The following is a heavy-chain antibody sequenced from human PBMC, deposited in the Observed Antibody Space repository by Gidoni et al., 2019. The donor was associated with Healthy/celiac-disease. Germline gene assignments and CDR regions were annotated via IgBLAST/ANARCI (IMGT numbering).Heavy chain of an antibody. D-gene: IGHD4-17*01. J-gene: IGHJ3*02. Sequence: QVQLQESGPGLVKPSETLSLTCAVSGYSISSGYYWGWIRQPPGKGLEWIGSIYHSGSTYYNPSLKGRVTISVDTSKNQFSLKLSSVTAADTAVYYCARPAPYGDHAFDIWGQGTMVTVSS. CDR2: IYHSGST. CDR1: GYSISSGYY. CDR3: ARPAPYGDHAFDI. V-gene: IGHV4-38-2*01.